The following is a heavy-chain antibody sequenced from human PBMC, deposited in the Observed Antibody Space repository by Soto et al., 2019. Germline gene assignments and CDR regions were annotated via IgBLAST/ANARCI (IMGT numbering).Heavy chain of an antibody. Sequence: GESLKISCKGSGYSFTSYWIGWVRQMPGKGLEWMGIIYPGDSDTRYSPSFQGQVTISADKSISTAYLQWSSLKASDTAMYYCASTTDMEDYYYGMDVWGQGTTVTVSS. V-gene: IGHV5-51*01. D-gene: IGHD3-9*01. CDR3: ASTTDMEDYYYGMDV. J-gene: IGHJ6*02. CDR2: IYPGDSDT. CDR1: GYSFTSYW.